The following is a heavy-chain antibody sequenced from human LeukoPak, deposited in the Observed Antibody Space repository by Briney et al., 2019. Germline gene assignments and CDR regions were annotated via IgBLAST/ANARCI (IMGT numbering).Heavy chain of an antibody. CDR3: AADLTTTWGDYFDY. D-gene: IGHD4-17*01. CDR2: IRSKANSYAT. V-gene: IGHV3-73*01. Sequence: PGGSLRLSCAASGFTFSGSAMHWVRQASGKGLEWVGRIRSKANSYATAYAASVKGRFTISRDNAKNSLYLQMNSLRAEDTAVYYCAADLTTTWGDYFDYWGQGTLVTVSS. J-gene: IGHJ4*02. CDR1: GFTFSGSA.